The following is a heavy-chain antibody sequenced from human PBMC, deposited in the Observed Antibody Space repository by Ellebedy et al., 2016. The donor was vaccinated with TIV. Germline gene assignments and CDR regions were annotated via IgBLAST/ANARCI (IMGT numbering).Heavy chain of an antibody. Sequence: ASVKVSXKTSGYTLPTFYIHWVRQAPGQGLEWMGWIRPNRGDTNCPQKFQDRVTMTSDTSISIAYMELSSLRSDDTAVYYCATKHCTGGNCHHPTFDYWGQGTLVTVSS. CDR3: ATKHCTGGNCHHPTFDY. D-gene: IGHD2-8*02. CDR2: IRPNRGDT. J-gene: IGHJ4*02. CDR1: GYTLPTFY. V-gene: IGHV1-2*02.